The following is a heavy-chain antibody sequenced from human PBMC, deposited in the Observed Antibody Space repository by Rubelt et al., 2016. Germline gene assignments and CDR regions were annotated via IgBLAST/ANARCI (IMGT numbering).Heavy chain of an antibody. J-gene: IGHJ4*02. CDR1: GFTFSSYG. Sequence: VQLLESGGGLVQPGGSLRLSCAASGFTFSSYGMHWVRQAPGKGLEWVAVIWYDGSNKYYADSVKGRFTISRDKSKNTLYLQMNSLRAEDTAVYYCARGARLSSSYDYWGQGTLVTVSS. V-gene: IGHV3-33*08. CDR2: IWYDGSNK. CDR3: ARGARLSSSYDY. D-gene: IGHD6-6*01.